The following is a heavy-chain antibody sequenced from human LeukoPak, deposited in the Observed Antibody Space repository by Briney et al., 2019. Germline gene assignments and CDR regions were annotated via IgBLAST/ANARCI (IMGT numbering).Heavy chain of an antibody. Sequence: GGSLRLSCAAPGFTFSSYAMHWVRQAPGKGLEWVAVISYDGSNKYYADSVKGRFTISRDNSKNTLYLQMNSLRAEDTAVYYCAKPIYGGEAFDIWGQGTMVTVSS. CDR1: GFTFSSYA. D-gene: IGHD4-23*01. V-gene: IGHV3-30-3*02. CDR2: ISYDGSNK. J-gene: IGHJ3*02. CDR3: AKPIYGGEAFDI.